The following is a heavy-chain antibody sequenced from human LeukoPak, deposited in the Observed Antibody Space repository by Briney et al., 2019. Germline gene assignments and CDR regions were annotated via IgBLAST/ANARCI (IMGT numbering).Heavy chain of an antibody. Sequence: SETLSLTCTVSGYSISSGYYWGWIRQPPGKGLEWIGSIYYSGSTYYNPSLKSRVTISVDTSKNQFSLKLSSVTAADTAVYYCARWGSSWYYNWFDPWGQGTLVTVSS. CDR3: ARWGSSWYYNWFDP. CDR2: IYYSGST. D-gene: IGHD6-13*01. J-gene: IGHJ5*02. CDR1: GYSISSGYY. V-gene: IGHV4-38-2*02.